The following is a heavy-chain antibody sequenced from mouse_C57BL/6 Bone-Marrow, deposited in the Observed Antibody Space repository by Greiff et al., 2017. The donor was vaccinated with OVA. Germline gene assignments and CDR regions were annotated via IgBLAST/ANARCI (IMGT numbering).Heavy chain of an antibody. CDR1: GFSLTSYC. D-gene: IGHD2-4*01. CDR3: ARHYDYTWFAY. CDR2: IWRGGRT. V-gene: IGHV2-2*01. Sequence: QVQLKESGPGLVQPSPSLSITCTASGFSLTSYCVHWVRQSPGQGLEWLGVIWRGGRTDYNAAFISRLSSSKDNSKSQVFFKMNRLQADDAAIYYCARHYDYTWFAYWGQGTLVTVSA. J-gene: IGHJ3*01.